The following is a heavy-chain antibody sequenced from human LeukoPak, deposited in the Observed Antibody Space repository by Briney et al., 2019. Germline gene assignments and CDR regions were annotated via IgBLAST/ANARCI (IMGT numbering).Heavy chain of an antibody. CDR3: VKLRGGDD. V-gene: IGHV1-2*02. CDR2: IHPNTGDT. J-gene: IGHJ4*02. CDR1: GYTFTGYY. D-gene: IGHD2-15*01. Sequence: ASVKVSCKASGYTFTGYYLHWVRQAPGQGLEWMGWIHPNTGDTKYAQKFQGRVIMTRDTSISTAYMELSILRSDDTALYYCVKLRGGDDWGQGTLVTVSS.